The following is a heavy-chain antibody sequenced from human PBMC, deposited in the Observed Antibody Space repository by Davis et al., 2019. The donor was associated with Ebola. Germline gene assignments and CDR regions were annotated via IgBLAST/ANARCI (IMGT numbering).Heavy chain of an antibody. Sequence: ASVNVSCKASGYTFTDHNIHWTRQAPGPGPEWLGRVILKSGATNYAQKFQGRVTMTRDTSISTVYMELSSLRYDDTADYYCARGHNYAHEYWGQGTLVTVSS. CDR3: ARGHNYAHEY. J-gene: IGHJ4*02. V-gene: IGHV1-2*06. D-gene: IGHD4-11*01. CDR1: GYTFTDHN. CDR2: VILKSGAT.